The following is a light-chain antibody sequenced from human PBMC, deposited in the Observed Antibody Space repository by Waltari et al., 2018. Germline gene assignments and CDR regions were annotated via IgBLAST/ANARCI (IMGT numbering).Light chain of an antibody. Sequence: QSALTQPASVSGSPGQSITISCSGPSSDVGGYNYVSWYQQHPGKAPKVMIYEVSNRPSGVSNRFSGSKSGNTASLTISGLQAEDEADYYCSSYTSSSTYVFGTGTKVTVL. J-gene: IGLJ1*01. V-gene: IGLV2-14*03. CDR3: SSYTSSSTYV. CDR2: EVS. CDR1: SSDVGGYNY.